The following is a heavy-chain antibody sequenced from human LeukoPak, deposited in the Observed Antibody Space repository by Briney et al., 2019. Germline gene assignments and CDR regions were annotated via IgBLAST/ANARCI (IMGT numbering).Heavy chain of an antibody. V-gene: IGHV3-23*01. CDR2: ISGSGGSA. D-gene: IGHD6-13*01. Sequence: GGSLRLSCAAPEFTFISYAMSCVRQSPVQGLECVSGISGSGGSAYYADSVKGRFTISRDNSKNTLFLQMNSLRAEDTAVYYCVKAAGYSSSWYELWGQGTLVTVSS. CDR3: VKAAGYSSSWYEL. CDR1: EFTFISYA. J-gene: IGHJ4*02.